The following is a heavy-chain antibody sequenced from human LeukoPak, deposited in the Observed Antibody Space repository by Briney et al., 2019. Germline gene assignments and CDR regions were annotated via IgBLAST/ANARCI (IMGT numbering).Heavy chain of an antibody. CDR3: ARQYGSGSWAYYYYGMDV. CDR1: GFTFSSYG. Sequence: GRSLRLSCAASGFTFSSYGMHWVRQAPGKGLEWVAVISYDGSNKYYADSVKGRFTISRDNSKNTLYLQMNSLRAEDTAVYYCARQYGSGSWAYYYYGMDVWGQGTTVTVSS. V-gene: IGHV3-30*03. D-gene: IGHD3-10*01. CDR2: ISYDGSNK. J-gene: IGHJ6*02.